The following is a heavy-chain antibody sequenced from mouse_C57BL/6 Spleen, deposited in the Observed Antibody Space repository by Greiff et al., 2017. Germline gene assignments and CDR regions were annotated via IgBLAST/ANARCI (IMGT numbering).Heavy chain of an antibody. Sequence: QVQLQQPGAELVMPGASVKLSCKASGYTFTSYWMHWVKQRPGQGLEWIGEIDPSDSYTKYNQKFKGKSTLTVDKSSSAAYMQLSSRTSEDSAVYYCAKGLRRDYAMDYWGQGTSVTVSS. V-gene: IGHV1-69*01. D-gene: IGHD2-4*01. CDR2: IDPSDSYT. CDR1: GYTFTSYW. J-gene: IGHJ4*01. CDR3: AKGLRRDYAMDY.